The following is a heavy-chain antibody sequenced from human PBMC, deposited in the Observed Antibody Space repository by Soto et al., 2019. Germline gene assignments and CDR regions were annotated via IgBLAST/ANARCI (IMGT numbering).Heavy chain of an antibody. D-gene: IGHD4-17*01. CDR3: AKEDKSTVTALFDY. J-gene: IGHJ4*02. CDR2: ISYDGSNK. Sequence: PGGSLRLSCAASGFTFSSYGMHWVRQAPGKGLEWVAVISYDGSNKYYADSVKGRFTISRDNSKNTLYLQMNSLRAGDTAVYYCAKEDKSTVTALFDYWGQGTLVTVSS. V-gene: IGHV3-30*18. CDR1: GFTFSSYG.